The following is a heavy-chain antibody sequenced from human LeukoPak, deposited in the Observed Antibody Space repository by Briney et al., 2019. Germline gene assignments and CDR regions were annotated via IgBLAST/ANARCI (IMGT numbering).Heavy chain of an antibody. D-gene: IGHD2-21*02. V-gene: IGHV4-59*12. CDR3: ARDSPRRYCGGDCPGDAFDI. Sequence: SETLSLTCTVSGGSISGYYWSWIRQPPGKGLEWVGYISYSGSTNYNPSLKSRVTISVDTSKNQFSLKLSSVTAADTAVYYCARDSPRRYCGGDCPGDAFDIWGQGTMVTVSS. J-gene: IGHJ3*02. CDR2: ISYSGST. CDR1: GGSISGYY.